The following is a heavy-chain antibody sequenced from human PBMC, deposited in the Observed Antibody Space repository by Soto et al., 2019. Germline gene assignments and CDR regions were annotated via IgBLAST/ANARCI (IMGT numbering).Heavy chain of an antibody. Sequence: GGSLTLSCAASGFTFSSYGMHWVRQAPGKGLEWVAVISYDGSNKYYADSVKGRFTISRDNSKNTLYLQMNSLRAEDTAVYYCAKVCYYDSSGYDYWGQGTLVTVSS. V-gene: IGHV3-30*18. D-gene: IGHD3-22*01. CDR2: ISYDGSNK. J-gene: IGHJ4*02. CDR1: GFTFSSYG. CDR3: AKVCYYDSSGYDY.